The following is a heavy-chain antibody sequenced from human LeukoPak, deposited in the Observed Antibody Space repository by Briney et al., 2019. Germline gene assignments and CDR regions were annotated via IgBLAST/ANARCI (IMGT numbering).Heavy chain of an antibody. D-gene: IGHD6-19*01. J-gene: IGHJ4*02. Sequence: SVKVSCKASGYTFTNYAISWVRQAPGRGLEWMGRIIPILGIANYAQKFQGRVTITADKSTSTAYMELSSLRSEDTAVYYCARVPASGYYDYWGQGTLVTVSS. CDR2: IIPILGIA. CDR3: ARVPASGYYDY. CDR1: GYTFTNYA. V-gene: IGHV1-69*04.